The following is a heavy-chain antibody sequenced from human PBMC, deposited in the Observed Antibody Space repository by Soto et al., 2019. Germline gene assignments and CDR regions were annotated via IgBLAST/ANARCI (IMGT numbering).Heavy chain of an antibody. CDR2: IIPIFGTA. CDR3: ASRAVAGHDLLYYYYYGMDV. V-gene: IGHV1-69*01. CDR1: GGTFSSYA. Sequence: QVQLVQSGAEVKKPGSSVKVSCKASGGTFSSYAISWVRQAPGQGREWMGGIIPIFGTANYAQKFQGRVTITADESTSTAYMELSSLRSEDTAVYYCASRAVAGHDLLYYYYYGMDVWGQGTTVTVSS. J-gene: IGHJ6*02. D-gene: IGHD6-19*01.